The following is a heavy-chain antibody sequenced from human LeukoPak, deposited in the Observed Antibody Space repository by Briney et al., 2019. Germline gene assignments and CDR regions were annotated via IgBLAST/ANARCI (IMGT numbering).Heavy chain of an antibody. J-gene: IGHJ4*02. V-gene: IGHV3-74*01. D-gene: IGHD3/OR15-3a*01. CDR3: AKRGVVIRVILVGFHKEAYYFES. CDR1: GFSLSSYW. Sequence: GGSLRLSCAASGFSLSSYWMHWVRQAPGKGLVWVSRINSDGSTTNYADSVKGRFTIARDNRKNTLYLQMNSLRAEDTAVYFCAKRGVVIRVILVGFHKEAYYFESWGQGALVTVSS. CDR2: INSDGSTT.